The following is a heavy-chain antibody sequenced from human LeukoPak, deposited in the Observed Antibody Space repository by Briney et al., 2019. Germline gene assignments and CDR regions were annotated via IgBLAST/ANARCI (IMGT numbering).Heavy chain of an antibody. D-gene: IGHD2-2*01. CDR2: ISSSSSTI. V-gene: IGHV3-48*01. CDR3: ARDGECCSSTSSGWYDPFDI. Sequence: PGGSLRLSCAASGFTFSSYSMNWVRQAPGKGLEWVSYISSSSSTIYYADSVKGRFTISRDNAKNSLYLQMNSLRAEDTAVYYCARDGECCSSTSSGWYDPFDIWGQGTMVTVSS. J-gene: IGHJ3*02. CDR1: GFTFSSYS.